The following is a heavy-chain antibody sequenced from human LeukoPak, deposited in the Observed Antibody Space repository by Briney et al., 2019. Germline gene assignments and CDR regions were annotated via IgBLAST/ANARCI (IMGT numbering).Heavy chain of an antibody. CDR2: INFSGGST. J-gene: IGHJ6*03. V-gene: IGHV3-23*01. Sequence: GGSLRLSCAASGFTFSRNSMSWVRQAPGQGLEWVSGINFSGGSTYYADSVKGRFTISRDNSKNTLYLQMNSLRAEDTAVYYCAKRYCDSTTCFYYMDVWGKGTTVTVPS. CDR3: AKRYCDSTTCFYYMDV. CDR1: GFTFSRNS. D-gene: IGHD2-2*01.